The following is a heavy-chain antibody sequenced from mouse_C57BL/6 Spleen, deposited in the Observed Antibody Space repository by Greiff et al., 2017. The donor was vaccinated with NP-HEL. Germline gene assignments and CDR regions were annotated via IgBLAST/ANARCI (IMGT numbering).Heavy chain of an antibody. CDR1: GYTFTGYW. Sequence: VQLQQSGAELMKPGASVKLSCKATGYTFTGYWIEWVKQRPGHGLEWIGEILPGSGSTNYNEKFNGKATFTADTSSNTAYMQLSSLTTEDSAIYYCARKETYDYDGAWFAYWGQGTLVTVSA. V-gene: IGHV1-9*01. CDR2: ILPGSGST. CDR3: ARKETYDYDGAWFAY. D-gene: IGHD2-4*01. J-gene: IGHJ3*01.